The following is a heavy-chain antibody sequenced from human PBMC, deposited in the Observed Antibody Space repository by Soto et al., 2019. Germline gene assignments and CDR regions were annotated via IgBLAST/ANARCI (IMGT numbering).Heavy chain of an antibody. J-gene: IGHJ5*02. CDR2: IYHSGTT. D-gene: IGHD3-22*01. Sequence: SETLSLTCAVSGFSISSGYFWGWIRQPPGKGPEWLGSIYHSGTTYYNPSVKGRVTISVDTSKNQFSLKMSSVTAADTAVYYCTRDSSGYYWFDPWGQGTLVTVSS. CDR3: TRDSSGYYWFDP. CDR1: GFSISSGYF. V-gene: IGHV4-38-2*02.